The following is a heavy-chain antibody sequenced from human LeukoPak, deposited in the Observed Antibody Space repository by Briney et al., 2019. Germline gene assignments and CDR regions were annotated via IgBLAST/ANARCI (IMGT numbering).Heavy chain of an antibody. CDR3: IAGGWSTDAFEM. CDR1: GFTFTNYV. V-gene: IGHV3-23*01. CDR2: ISGSGGST. Sequence: GGSLRLSCAASGFTFTNYVMSWVRQAPGKGLEWVSDISGSGGSTNYADSVKGRFTISRDNSKNMLYLQMDSLRAEDTAVYYCIAGGWSTDAFEMWGQGTTVTVSS. D-gene: IGHD6-19*01. J-gene: IGHJ3*02.